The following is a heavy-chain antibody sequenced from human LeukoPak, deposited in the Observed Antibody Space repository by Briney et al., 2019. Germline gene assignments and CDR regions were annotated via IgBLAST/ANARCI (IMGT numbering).Heavy chain of an antibody. J-gene: IGHJ2*01. Sequence: ASVKASCKASGYTFTSYGISWVRQAPGQGLEWMGWISAYNGNTNYAQKLQGRVTMTTDTSTSTAYMELRSLRSDDTAVYYCARVGYDFWSGYYIDVSWAGSDWYFDLWGRGTLVTVSS. CDR1: GYTFTSYG. V-gene: IGHV1-18*01. CDR3: ARVGYDFWSGYYIDVSWAGSDWYFDL. CDR2: ISAYNGNT. D-gene: IGHD3-3*01.